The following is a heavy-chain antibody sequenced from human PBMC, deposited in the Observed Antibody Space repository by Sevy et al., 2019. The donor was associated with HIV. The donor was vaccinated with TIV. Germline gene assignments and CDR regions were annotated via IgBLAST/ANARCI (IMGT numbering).Heavy chain of an antibody. Sequence: GGSLRLSCAASGFTFSSYWMHWVRQAPGKGLVWVSRINSDGSSTSYADSVKGRFTISRDNSKNTLYLQMNSLRAEDTAVYDGARVSGITGTLWFDPWGQGTLVTVSS. D-gene: IGHD1-7*01. CDR1: GFTFSSYW. CDR3: ARVSGITGTLWFDP. J-gene: IGHJ5*02. CDR2: INSDGSST. V-gene: IGHV3-74*01.